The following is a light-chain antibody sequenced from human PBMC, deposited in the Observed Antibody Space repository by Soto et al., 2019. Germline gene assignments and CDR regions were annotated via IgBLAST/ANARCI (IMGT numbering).Light chain of an antibody. J-gene: IGKJ1*01. CDR1: QSVDNY. V-gene: IGKV3-11*01. CDR3: QQRSTWPQT. CDR2: ESS. Sequence: EIVLTQSPATLSVSPGERATLSCRASQSVDNYLDWYQQKPGQAPRLLIYESSNRATGIPARFSGSGSGTDFSLTISSLEPEDFAVYYCQQRSTWPQTFGQGTKVDIK.